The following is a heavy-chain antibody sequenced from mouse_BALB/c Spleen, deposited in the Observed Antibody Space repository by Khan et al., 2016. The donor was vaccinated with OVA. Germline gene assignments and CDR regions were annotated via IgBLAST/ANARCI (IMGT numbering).Heavy chain of an antibody. Sequence: EVQLQESGPGLVKPSQSLSLTCTVTGYSITSDYAWNWIRQFPGNKLEWMGYISYSGSISYTPSLKSRISITRDTSKNQFFLQLSSVTTEDKATYYCTGGRAYWGQGTLVTVSA. CDR3: TGGRAY. V-gene: IGHV3-2*02. CDR1: GYSITSDYA. J-gene: IGHJ3*01. D-gene: IGHD3-3*01. CDR2: ISYSGSI.